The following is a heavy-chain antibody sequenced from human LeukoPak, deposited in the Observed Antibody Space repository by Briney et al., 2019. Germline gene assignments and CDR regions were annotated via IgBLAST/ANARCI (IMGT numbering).Heavy chain of an antibody. J-gene: IGHJ4*02. CDR1: GFTFSGYW. D-gene: IGHD1-26*01. V-gene: IGHV3-7*01. CDR3: ARDKIVGPTTLDY. CDR2: IKQDGYEK. Sequence: GGSLRLSCAASGFTFSGYWMSWVRQTPEKGLEWVANIKQDGYEKYHVDPVKGRFTISRDNAKNSLYLQMNSLRADDTAVYYCARDKIVGPTTLDYWGQGTLVTVSS.